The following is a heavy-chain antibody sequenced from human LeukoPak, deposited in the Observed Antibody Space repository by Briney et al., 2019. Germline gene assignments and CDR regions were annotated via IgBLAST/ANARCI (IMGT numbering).Heavy chain of an antibody. V-gene: IGHV4-39*01. CDR2: IHYSGST. J-gene: IGHJ3*02. CDR3: ARRVATIIVGAFDI. Sequence: SETLSLTCTVSGGSISSSSYYWGWIRQPPGKGLEWIGSIHYSGSTQYNPSLKSRVTISVDTSKNRFSLKLSSVTAADTAVYYCARRVATIIVGAFDIWGQGTMVTVSS. CDR1: GGSISSSSYY. D-gene: IGHD5-12*01.